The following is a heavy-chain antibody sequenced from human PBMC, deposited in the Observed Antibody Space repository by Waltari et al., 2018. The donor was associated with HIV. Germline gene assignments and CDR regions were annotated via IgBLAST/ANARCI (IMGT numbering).Heavy chain of an antibody. CDR1: GITFGDYA. V-gene: IGHV3-49*03. CDR3: TRGRDCSSTSCYGDY. CDR2: IRSKAYGGTT. D-gene: IGHD2-2*01. J-gene: IGHJ4*02. Sequence: EVQLVESGGGLVQPGRSLRLSCTASGITFGDYAMRWFRQAPGKGLEWVGFIRSKAYGGTTEYAASVKGRFTISRDDSKSIAYLQMNSLKTEDTAVYYCTRGRDCSSTSCYGDYWGQGTLVTVSS.